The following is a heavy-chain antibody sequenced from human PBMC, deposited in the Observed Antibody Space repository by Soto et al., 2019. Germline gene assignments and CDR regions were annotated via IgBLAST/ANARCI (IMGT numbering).Heavy chain of an antibody. CDR2: IYWDDDM. D-gene: IGHD2-2*01. J-gene: IGHJ4*02. CDR1: GFSLSTSGVG. CDR3: ARLLGECSGSNCRYYFDS. Sequence: QITLKESGPTLMEPTQTLTLTCTFSGFSLSTSGVGVGWIRQPPRKALEWLALIYWDDDMRYSPSLRSRLTSAKDTTENQVVLTMTNMDPVDTATYYGARLLGECSGSNCRYYFDSWGQGTLGTVSS. V-gene: IGHV2-5*02.